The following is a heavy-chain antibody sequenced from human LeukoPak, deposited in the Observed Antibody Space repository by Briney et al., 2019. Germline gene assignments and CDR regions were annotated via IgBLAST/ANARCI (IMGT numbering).Heavy chain of an antibody. CDR3: AKGRLAGTYFDY. CDR2: ISGSGGST. Sequence: GGSLRLSCAASGFTLSSYAMSWVRQAPGKGLEWVSAISGSGGSTYYADSVKGRFTISRDNSKNTLYLQMNSLRAEDTAVYYCAKGRLAGTYFDYWGQGTLVTVSS. CDR1: GFTLSSYA. J-gene: IGHJ4*02. V-gene: IGHV3-23*01. D-gene: IGHD6-19*01.